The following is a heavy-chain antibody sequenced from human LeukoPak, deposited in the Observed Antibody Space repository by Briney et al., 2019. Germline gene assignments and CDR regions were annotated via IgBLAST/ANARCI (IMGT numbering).Heavy chain of an antibody. V-gene: IGHV4-31*03. CDR1: GGSISSGGYY. Sequence: PSQTLSLTCTVSGGSISSGGYYWSWIRQHPGKGLEWIGYIYYSGSTNYNPSLKSRVTISVDTSRNQFSLKLSSVTAADTAVYYCARGYRIAAAGRSQYYFDYWGQGTLVTVSS. J-gene: IGHJ4*02. D-gene: IGHD6-13*01. CDR2: IYYSGST. CDR3: ARGYRIAAAGRSQYYFDY.